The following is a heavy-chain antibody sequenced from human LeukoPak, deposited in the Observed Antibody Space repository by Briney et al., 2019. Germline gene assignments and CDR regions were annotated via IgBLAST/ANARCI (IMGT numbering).Heavy chain of an antibody. CDR1: GGSISSSSYY. CDR2: IYYSGST. J-gene: IGHJ6*03. CDR3: ARQRSSSWDPNHYYYMDV. V-gene: IGHV4-39*01. Sequence: PSETLSLTCTVSGGSISSSSYYWGWIRQPPGKGLEWIGSIYYSGSTYYNPSLKSRVTISVDTSKNQFSLKLSSVTAADTAVYYCARQRSSSWDPNHYYYMDVWGKGTTVSVSS. D-gene: IGHD6-13*01.